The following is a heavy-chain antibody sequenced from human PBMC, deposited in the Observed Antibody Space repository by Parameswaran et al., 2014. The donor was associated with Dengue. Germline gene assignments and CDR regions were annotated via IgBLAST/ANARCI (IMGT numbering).Heavy chain of an antibody. CDR1: GGSISSYY. J-gene: IGHJ5*02. CDR3: ARAGVVPAAIQWDHCWFDP. D-gene: IGHD2-2*02. V-gene: IGHV4-59*01. CDR2: IYYSGST. Sequence: ETLSLTCTVSGGSISSYYWSWIRQPPGKGLEWIGYIYYSGSTNYNPSLKSRVTISVDTSKNQFSLKLSSVTAADTAVYYCARAGVVPAAIQWDHCWFDPWGQGTLVTVSS.